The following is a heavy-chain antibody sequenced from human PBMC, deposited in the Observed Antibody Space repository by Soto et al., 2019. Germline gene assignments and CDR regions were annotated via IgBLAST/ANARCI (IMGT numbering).Heavy chain of an antibody. J-gene: IGHJ4*02. D-gene: IGHD3-10*01. Sequence: QVQLVESGGGVVQPGRSLRLSCAASGFTFSSYAMHWVRQAPGKGLEWVAVISYDGSNKYYADSVKGRFTISRDNSKNTLYLQMNSLRAEDTAVYYCARAGPIIGDFDYWGQGTLVTVSS. CDR1: GFTFSSYA. CDR3: ARAGPIIGDFDY. CDR2: ISYDGSNK. V-gene: IGHV3-30-3*01.